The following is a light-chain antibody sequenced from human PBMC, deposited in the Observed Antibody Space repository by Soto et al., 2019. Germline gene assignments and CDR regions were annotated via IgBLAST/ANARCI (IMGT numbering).Light chain of an antibody. CDR3: CSYTGRSQV. CDR1: SSDVGSYNF. Sequence: QSALTQTASVSGSPGQSITISCTGSSSDVGSYNFVSWYQQHPGKAPKLMIYEVSKRPSGVSIRFSGSKSDNTASLTISGLQAEDEADYYCCSYTGRSQVFGEGTKLTVL. J-gene: IGLJ3*02. V-gene: IGLV2-23*02. CDR2: EVS.